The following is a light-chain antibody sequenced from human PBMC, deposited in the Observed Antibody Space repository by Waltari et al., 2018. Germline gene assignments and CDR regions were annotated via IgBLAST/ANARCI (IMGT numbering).Light chain of an antibody. CDR3: QQYGNPPRT. J-gene: IGKJ1*01. CDR2: DAS. CDR1: QSVASRH. V-gene: IGKV3-20*01. Sequence: ETVLTQSPGTLSLSPGERATLPGRASQSVASRHLAWYQQKPGQAPRLLIYDASSRATGIPDRFSGSGSGTDFTLTITRLEPEDFAVYYCQQYGNPPRTFGQGTDVEIK.